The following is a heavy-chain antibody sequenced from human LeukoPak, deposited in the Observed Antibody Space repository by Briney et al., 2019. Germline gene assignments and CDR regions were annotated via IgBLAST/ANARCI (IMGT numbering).Heavy chain of an antibody. D-gene: IGHD1-26*01. J-gene: IGHJ6*02. CDR1: GFTFDEHA. Sequence: GGSLRLSCAASGFTFDEHAMHWVRQAPGKGLEWVAGIMWDGVTRGYADSVKGRFTISIDSAKNSLYLQMNSLRVEDTAFYYCTKDITPGGADAWGQGTTVIVSS. CDR2: IMWDGVTR. CDR3: TKDITPGGADA. V-gene: IGHV3-9*01.